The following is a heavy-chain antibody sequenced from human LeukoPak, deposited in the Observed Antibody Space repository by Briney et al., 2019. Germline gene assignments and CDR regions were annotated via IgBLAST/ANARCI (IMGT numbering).Heavy chain of an antibody. J-gene: IGHJ4*02. V-gene: IGHV1-46*01. CDR2: INPSGGST. D-gene: IGHD6-19*01. CDR1: GYTFTSYY. CDR3: AREFSAWTHEDY. Sequence: GASVKVSCKASGYTFTSYYMHWVRQAPGQGLEWMGIINPSGGSTSYAQKFQGRVTFTRDTSATTAYMELSGLTSEDTAIYYCAREFSAWTHEDYWGQGTLVTVSS.